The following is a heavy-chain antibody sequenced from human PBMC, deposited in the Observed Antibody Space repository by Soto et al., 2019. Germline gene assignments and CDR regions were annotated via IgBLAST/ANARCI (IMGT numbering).Heavy chain of an antibody. CDR1: GFTFDDYA. CDR2: ISWNSGSI. Sequence: EVQLVESGGGLVQPGRSLRLSCAASGFTFDDYAMHWVRQAPGKGLEWVSGISWNSGSIGYADSVKGRFTISRDNAKNSLYLQMNSLRAEDTALYYCAKDQIWYGMDVCGQGTTVTVSS. J-gene: IGHJ6*02. V-gene: IGHV3-9*01. D-gene: IGHD3-10*01. CDR3: AKDQIWYGMDV.